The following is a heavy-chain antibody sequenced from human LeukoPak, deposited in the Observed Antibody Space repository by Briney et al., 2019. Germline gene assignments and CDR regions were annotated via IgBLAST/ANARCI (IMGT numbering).Heavy chain of an antibody. CDR1: GGTFSDST. CDR3: AKEKVGDYNPSLDY. D-gene: IGHD4-17*01. J-gene: IGHJ4*02. V-gene: IGHV1-69*05. CDR2: IISISGSP. Sequence: ASVKVSCKVSGGTFSDSTLSWVRQVPGQGLEWMGGIISISGSPNYAQRFQGRVTFTTDEFTSTAYMELSSLRSEDTAVYYCAKEKVGDYNPSLDYWGQGTLVTVSS.